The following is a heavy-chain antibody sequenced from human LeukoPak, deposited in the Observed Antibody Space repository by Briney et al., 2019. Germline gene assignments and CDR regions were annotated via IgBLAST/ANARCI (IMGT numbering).Heavy chain of an antibody. CDR1: GYTFTGYY. V-gene: IGHV1-2*06. Sequence: AASVKVSCKASGYTFTGYYMHWVRQAPGQGLEWMGRINPNSGGTNYAQKFQGRVTMTRDTSISTAYMELSRLRSDDTAVYYCASGPIRGARDPAYYYYGIDVWGQGTTVTVSS. CDR3: ASGPIRGARDPAYYYYGIDV. CDR2: INPNSGGT. J-gene: IGHJ6*02. D-gene: IGHD1-26*01.